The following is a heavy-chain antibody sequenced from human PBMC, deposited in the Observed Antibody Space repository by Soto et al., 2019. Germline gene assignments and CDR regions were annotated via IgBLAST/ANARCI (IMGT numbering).Heavy chain of an antibody. CDR1: GGTFSSYA. CDR3: ARDRVYSYGFRRGFQH. Sequence: QVQLVQSGAEVKKPGSSVKVSCKASGGTFSSYAISWVRQAPGQGLEWMGGIIPIFGTANYAQKFQGRVTITADKSTSTADMELSSLRSEDTAVYYCARDRVYSYGFRRGFQHWGQGTLVTVSS. V-gene: IGHV1-69*06. D-gene: IGHD5-18*01. J-gene: IGHJ1*01. CDR2: IIPIFGTA.